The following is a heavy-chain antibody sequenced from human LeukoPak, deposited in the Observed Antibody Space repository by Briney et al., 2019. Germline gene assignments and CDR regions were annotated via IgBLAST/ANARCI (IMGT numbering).Heavy chain of an antibody. Sequence: PSETLSLTCAVSGGSISSNSYYWGWIRQPPGKGLEWIGSIYYSGSTYYNPSLKSRVTISVDTSKNQFSLKLSSVTAADRAVYYCARVDGYRTLLFDPWGQGTLVTVSS. CDR1: GGSISSNSYY. J-gene: IGHJ5*02. V-gene: IGHV4-39*07. CDR2: IYYSGST. D-gene: IGHD5-24*01. CDR3: ARVDGYRTLLFDP.